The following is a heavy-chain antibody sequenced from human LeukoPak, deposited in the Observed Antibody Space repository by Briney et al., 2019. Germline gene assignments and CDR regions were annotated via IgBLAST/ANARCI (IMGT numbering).Heavy chain of an antibody. CDR1: GFTFSGYA. CDR3: ANYYDSSGYPGAFDI. D-gene: IGHD3-22*01. V-gene: IGHV3-23*01. CDR2: ISGSGGSS. Sequence: GGSLRLSCAASGFTFSGYAMSWVRQAPGKGLEWVSAISGSGGSSYYADSVKGRFTISRDNSKNTLYLQMNSLRAEDTAVYYCANYYDSSGYPGAFDIWGQGTMVTVSS. J-gene: IGHJ3*02.